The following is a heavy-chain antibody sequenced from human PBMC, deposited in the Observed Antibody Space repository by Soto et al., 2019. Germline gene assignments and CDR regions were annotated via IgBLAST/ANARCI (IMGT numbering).Heavy chain of an antibody. V-gene: IGHV1-24*01. CDR2: FDPEDGET. J-gene: IGHJ3*02. CDR3: ATKGFLDPVSAFDI. Sequence: GASVKVSCKVSGYTLTELSMHWVRQAPGKGLEWMGGFDPEDGETIYAQKFQGRVTMTEDTSTDTAYMELSSLRSEDTAVYYCATKGFLDPVSAFDIWGQGTMVTVSS. D-gene: IGHD3-3*01. CDR1: GYTLTELS.